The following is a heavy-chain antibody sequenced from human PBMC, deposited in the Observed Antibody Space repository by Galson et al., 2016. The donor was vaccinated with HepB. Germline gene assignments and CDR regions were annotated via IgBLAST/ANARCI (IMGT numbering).Heavy chain of an antibody. Sequence: SLRLSCAASGFSFDDHAMHWVRQAPGRGLEWVARITWNSGATGYAASLSGRFTISRNNAKNALYLHMSRLTAWDSAIYYCASNPGALTGTYQYFDLWGRGAPVTVSP. CDR2: ITWNSGAT. D-gene: IGHD7-27*01. CDR3: ASNPGALTGTYQYFDL. V-gene: IGHV3-9*01. CDR1: GFSFDDHA. J-gene: IGHJ2*01.